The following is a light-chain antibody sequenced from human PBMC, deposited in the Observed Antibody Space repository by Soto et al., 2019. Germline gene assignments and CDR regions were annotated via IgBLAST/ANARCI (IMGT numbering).Light chain of an antibody. Sequence: QSALTQPASVSGAPGQSITISCTGTSSDVGIYNLVSWYQQHAGKAPQLMLDEGSKRHSGVSNRFSGSKSGNTASLTISGLQAEDEADYYCCSYAGSSTLLYVFGTGTKVTVL. V-gene: IGLV2-23*03. CDR3: CSYAGSSTLLYV. CDR2: EGS. J-gene: IGLJ1*01. CDR1: SSDVGIYNL.